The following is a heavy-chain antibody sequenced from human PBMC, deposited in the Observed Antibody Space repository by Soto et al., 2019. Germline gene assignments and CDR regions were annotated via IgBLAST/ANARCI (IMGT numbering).Heavy chain of an antibody. J-gene: IGHJ4*02. CDR1: GGTFNTYA. CDR3: AREVQVHTPAFVY. D-gene: IGHD3-10*01. CDR2: ISPMFGAA. Sequence: QVQLVQSGAEMKKPGSSVKVSCQSSGGTFNTYAMNWVRQAPGQGPEWMGDISPMFGAANYAPKFLGRVTISEDESTGTSYMQLSSLTSEDTAQYFCAREVQVHTPAFVYWGQGTLVTVSS. V-gene: IGHV1-69*19.